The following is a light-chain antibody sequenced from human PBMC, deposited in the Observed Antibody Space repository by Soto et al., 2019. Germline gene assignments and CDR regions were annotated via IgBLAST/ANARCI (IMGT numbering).Light chain of an antibody. CDR2: DAS. Sequence: DIQMTQSPSFLSASVGDRVTITCQASQDITTSLNWYQQKPGKAPKLLMYDASNLETGVPSRYSGSGSGTDFTFTISSLHAEDIETYYCQQYDNLPLSFGGGTKVEIK. V-gene: IGKV1-33*01. CDR3: QQYDNLPLS. CDR1: QDITTS. J-gene: IGKJ4*01.